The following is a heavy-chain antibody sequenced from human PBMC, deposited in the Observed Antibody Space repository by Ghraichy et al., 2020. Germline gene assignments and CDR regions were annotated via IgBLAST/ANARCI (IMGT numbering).Heavy chain of an antibody. CDR2: IYYSRST. CDR1: GGSISSSSYY. V-gene: IGHV4-39*01. D-gene: IGHD6-6*01. CDR3: ARHLYSSSFSVDY. J-gene: IGHJ4*02. Sequence: ETLSLTCTVSGGSISSSSYYWGWIRQPPGRGLEWIGSIYYSRSTYYNPSLKSRVTISVDTSKSQFSLKLSSVTAADTAVYYCARHLYSSSFSVDYWGQGTLVTVSS.